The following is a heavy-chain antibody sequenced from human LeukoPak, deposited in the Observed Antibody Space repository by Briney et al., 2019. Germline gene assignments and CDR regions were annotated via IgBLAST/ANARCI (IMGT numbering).Heavy chain of an antibody. D-gene: IGHD3-22*01. CDR1: GFTFSNYY. CDR3: ARDLGGGRYYYDSSGLGY. J-gene: IGHJ4*02. V-gene: IGHV3-11*04. CDR2: ISTTGSTI. Sequence: GGSLRLSCTASGFTFSNYYISWVRQAPGKGLEWLAYISTTGSTIYYADSVKGRFTISRDNAKNSLYLQMNSLRAEDTAVYYCARDLGGGRYYYDSSGLGYWGQGTLVTVSS.